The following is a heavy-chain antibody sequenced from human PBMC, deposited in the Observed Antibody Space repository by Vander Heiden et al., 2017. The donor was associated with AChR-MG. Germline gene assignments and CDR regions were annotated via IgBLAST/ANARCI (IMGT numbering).Heavy chain of an antibody. J-gene: IGHJ6*02. CDR2: ISSSSSYI. Sequence: EVQLVASGGGMVKPGGYLRLSCAAPGFTFSSYNIHGVRQVPGKGLEWVSSISSSSSYIYYANSVKGRFTSSRDNAKNSLYLQMNSLRAEDTAVYYCARELARLYYYYGKDVWGQGTTVAVSS. CDR3: ARELARLYYYYGKDV. D-gene: IGHD3-3*02. CDR1: GFTFSSYN. V-gene: IGHV3-21*01.